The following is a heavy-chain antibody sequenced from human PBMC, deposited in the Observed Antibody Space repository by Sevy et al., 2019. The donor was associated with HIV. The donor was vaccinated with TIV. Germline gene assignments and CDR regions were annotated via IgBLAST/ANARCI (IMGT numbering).Heavy chain of an antibody. J-gene: IGHJ4*02. CDR3: ARGVGGMGSYFDY. V-gene: IGHV4-61*01. CDR1: GGSVSSGSYY. CDR2: IYYSGST. D-gene: IGHD3-10*01. Sequence: SETLSLTCTVSGGSVSSGSYYWSWIRQPPGKGLEWIGYIYYSGSTNYNPSLKSRVTLSVDTSKNQFSLKLSSVTAADTAVYYCARGVGGMGSYFDYWGQGTLVTVSS.